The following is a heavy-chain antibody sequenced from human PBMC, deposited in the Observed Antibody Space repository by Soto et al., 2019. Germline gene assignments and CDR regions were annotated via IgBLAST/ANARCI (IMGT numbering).Heavy chain of an antibody. CDR3: ASSGITLLPLYGMDV. CDR2: IYYSGST. Sequence: QVQLQESGPGLVKPSQTLSLTCTVSGGSISSGGYYWSWIRQRPWKGLEWIGYIYYSGSTYYNPSLKRRFIISVETSKNQFYLKLGCVTAADTAVYYCASSGITLLPLYGMDVWGQGTTVTVSS. V-gene: IGHV4-31*03. CDR1: GGSISSGGYY. D-gene: IGHD3-22*01. J-gene: IGHJ6*02.